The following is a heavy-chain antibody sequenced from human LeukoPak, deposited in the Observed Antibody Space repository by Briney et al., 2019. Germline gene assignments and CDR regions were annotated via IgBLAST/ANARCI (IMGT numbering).Heavy chain of an antibody. D-gene: IGHD3-16*01. CDR1: GFLVSSCG. V-gene: IGHV3-21*06. CDR3: GRAFPPLRTSSAGDL. J-gene: IGHJ4*02. CDR2: ISGRSSHT. Sequence: GRSLRLSCAASGFLVSSCGMHWVRQAPGKGLEWISAISGRSSHTYYGDSVKGRFSISRDNAKNLLYLQMNGLGAEDTAVYYCGRAFPPLRTSSAGDLWGQGTLVTVSS.